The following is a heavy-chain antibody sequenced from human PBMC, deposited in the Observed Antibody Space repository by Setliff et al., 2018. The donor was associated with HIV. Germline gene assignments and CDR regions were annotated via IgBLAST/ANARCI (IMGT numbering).Heavy chain of an antibody. J-gene: IGHJ4*02. Sequence: SETLSLTCSVSGGSISNYYWSWIRQPPGEGLEWIGYISYSGSTTYNPSLKSRVTISLDTSKNQFSLKVTSVTAADTAVYYCMRGRSITIFGVAYFDFWGQGTQVTSPQ. CDR2: ISYSGST. V-gene: IGHV4-59*08. D-gene: IGHD3-3*01. CDR3: MRGRSITIFGVAYFDF. CDR1: GGSISNYY.